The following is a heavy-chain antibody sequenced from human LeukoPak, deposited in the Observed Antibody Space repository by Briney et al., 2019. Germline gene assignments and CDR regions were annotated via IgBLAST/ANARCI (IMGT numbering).Heavy chain of an antibody. Sequence: GESLKISCKASGYSFTTNWIGWVRQMPGQGLEWMGIIFPGDSDTRYSPSFQGQVTISADKSICTAYLQWRSLKASDTAIYYCAKSSYRGAIAAAGVDYWGQGTLVTVSS. V-gene: IGHV5-51*01. CDR3: AKSSYRGAIAAAGVDY. CDR1: GYSFTTNW. CDR2: IFPGDSDT. J-gene: IGHJ4*02. D-gene: IGHD6-13*01.